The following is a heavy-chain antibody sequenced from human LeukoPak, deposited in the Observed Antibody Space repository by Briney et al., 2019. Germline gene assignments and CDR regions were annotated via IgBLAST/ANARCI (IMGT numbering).Heavy chain of an antibody. Sequence: GASVKVSCKASGGTFSSYAISWVRQAPGQGLEWMGRIIPIFGTANYAQKFQGRVTITTDESTSTAYMELSSLRSEDTAVYYCASGYCSSTSCYFHYYYYMDVWGKGTTVTVSS. CDR1: GGTFSSYA. D-gene: IGHD2-2*03. CDR3: ASGYCSSTSCYFHYYYYMDV. V-gene: IGHV1-69*05. J-gene: IGHJ6*03. CDR2: IIPIFGTA.